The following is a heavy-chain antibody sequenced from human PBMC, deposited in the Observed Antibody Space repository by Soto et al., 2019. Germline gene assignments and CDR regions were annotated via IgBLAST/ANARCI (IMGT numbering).Heavy chain of an antibody. CDR1: GFTFSSYS. CDR3: ARLDYGDYLGLLDSDY. D-gene: IGHD4-17*01. J-gene: IGHJ4*02. V-gene: IGHV3-21*01. CDR2: ISSSSSYI. Sequence: ESGGGLVKPGGSLRLSCAASGFTFSSYSMNWVRQAPGKGLEWVSSISSSSSYIYYADSVKGRFTISRDNAKNSLYLQMNSLRAEDTAVYYCARLDYGDYLGLLDSDYWGQGTLVTVSS.